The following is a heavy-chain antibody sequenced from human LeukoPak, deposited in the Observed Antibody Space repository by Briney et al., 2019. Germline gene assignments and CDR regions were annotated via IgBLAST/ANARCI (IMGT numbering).Heavy chain of an antibody. J-gene: IGHJ6*02. V-gene: IGHV3-33*01. CDR1: GFTLSSYA. D-gene: IGHD2-15*01. CDR2: IYLDGSKI. Sequence: GGSLRLSCTASGFTLSSYAIHWVRQAPGRGLEWVSVIYLDGSKIYYADSVKGRFTLSRDNSKNTLYLQMNSLIAEDTAVYYCARVGGYYYYGMDVWGQGTTVTVSS. CDR3: ARVGGYYYYGMDV.